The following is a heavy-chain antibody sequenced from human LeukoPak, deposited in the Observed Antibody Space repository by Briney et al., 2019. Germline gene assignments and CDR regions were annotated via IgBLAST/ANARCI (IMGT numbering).Heavy chain of an antibody. CDR1: GYTFTGYY. D-gene: IGHD5-24*01. CDR2: INPNSGGI. Sequence: ASVKVSCKASGYTFTGYYMHWMRQAPGQGLEWMGWINPNSGGINYAQKFQGRVTMTRDTSISTAYMELSRLRSDDTAVYYCARDLEEMATIFIAFDIWGQGTMVTVSS. V-gene: IGHV1-2*02. J-gene: IGHJ3*02. CDR3: ARDLEEMATIFIAFDI.